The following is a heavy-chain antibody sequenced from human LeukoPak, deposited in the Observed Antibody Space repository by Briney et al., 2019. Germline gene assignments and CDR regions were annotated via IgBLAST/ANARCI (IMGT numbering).Heavy chain of an antibody. CDR1: GYTFTSYG. CDR3: ARVPIIAVAGSGEYYFDY. D-gene: IGHD6-19*01. J-gene: IGHJ4*02. CDR2: ISAYNGNT. V-gene: IGHV1-18*01. Sequence: ASVKVSCKASGYTFTSYGISWVRQAPGQGLEWMGWISAYNGNTNYAQKLQGRVTMTTDTSTSTAYMELRSLRSDDTAVYYCARVPIIAVAGSGEYYFDYWGQGTLVTVSS.